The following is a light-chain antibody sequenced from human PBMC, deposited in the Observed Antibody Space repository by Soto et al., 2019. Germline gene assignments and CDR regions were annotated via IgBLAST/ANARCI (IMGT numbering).Light chain of an antibody. Sequence: EIVLTQSPGTLSLSPGERATLSCRASQSVSSGYLAWYQQKPGQAPRLLIYGASSRAPGIPDRFSGSGSGTDFTLTISSLEPEDFAVYYCQQYGSSPITFGQGTRLEIK. CDR2: GAS. CDR3: QQYGSSPIT. V-gene: IGKV3-20*01. J-gene: IGKJ5*01. CDR1: QSVSSGY.